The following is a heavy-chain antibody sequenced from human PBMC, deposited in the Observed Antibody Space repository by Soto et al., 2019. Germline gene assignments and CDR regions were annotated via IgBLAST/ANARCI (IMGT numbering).Heavy chain of an antibody. CDR1: VFTFSCCA. CDR2: IVVASGKT. J-gene: IGHJ4*02. CDR3: AATFDSGSYDFGGHPW. D-gene: IGHD2-21*01. Sequence: SLNFDCKSPVFTFSCCAIHCVRPARGQPLEWLGWIVVASGKTDYTHNLQTRVTITRDKSTNTAYLELSGLRSDDTAVYYGAATFDSGSYDFGGHPWWGQGTLVTVS. V-gene: IGHV1-58*02.